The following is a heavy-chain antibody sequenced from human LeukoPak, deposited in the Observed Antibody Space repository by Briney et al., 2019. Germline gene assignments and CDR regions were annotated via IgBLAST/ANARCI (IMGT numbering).Heavy chain of an antibody. CDR1: GFTFSNYW. CDR2: INTDGSST. J-gene: IGHJ5*02. Sequence: PGGSLRLSCAASGFTFSNYWIHWVRQGPGKGLVGVSRINTDGSSTSYAESVKGRFSISRDNAKNTVYLQMNSLRADDTAVYFCARDLSYSASGTYYAAWFDPWGQGTLVTVSS. V-gene: IGHV3-74*01. D-gene: IGHD3-10*01. CDR3: ARDLSYSASGTYYAAWFDP.